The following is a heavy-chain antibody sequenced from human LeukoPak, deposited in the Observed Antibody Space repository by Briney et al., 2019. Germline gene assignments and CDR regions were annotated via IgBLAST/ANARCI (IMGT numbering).Heavy chain of an antibody. CDR1: GGTFSSYA. CDR3: ARDGGYSYGTYFDY. J-gene: IGHJ4*02. V-gene: IGHV1-69*05. D-gene: IGHD5-18*01. Sequence: RASVKVSCKASGGTFSSYAISWVRQAPGQGLEWMGGIIPIFGTANYAQKFQGRVTITTDESTSTAYIELSSLRSEDTAVYYCARDGGYSYGTYFDYWGQGTLVTVSS. CDR2: IIPIFGTA.